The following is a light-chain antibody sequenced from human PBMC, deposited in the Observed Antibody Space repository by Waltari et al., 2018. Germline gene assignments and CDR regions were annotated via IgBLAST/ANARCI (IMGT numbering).Light chain of an antibody. CDR2: AAS. J-gene: IGKJ1*01. CDR3: QNHERLPAT. CDR1: QSVSKY. Sequence: ELVLTQSPGTLSLSPGERATPSCRASQSVSKYLAWYQQGPGQAPRLLIYAASTRATGIPDRFSGSGYGTDFSLIISRLEPEDFAVYYCQNHERLPATFGQGTKVEIK. V-gene: IGKV3-20*01.